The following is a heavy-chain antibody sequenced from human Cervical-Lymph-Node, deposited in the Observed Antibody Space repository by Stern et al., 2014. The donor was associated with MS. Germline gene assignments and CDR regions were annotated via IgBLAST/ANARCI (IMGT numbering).Heavy chain of an antibody. J-gene: IGHJ3*02. D-gene: IGHD1-26*01. CDR3: ASFSGSHSDAFDM. Sequence: VQLGQSGAEVKKAGESLRISCKGYGYTFSSHWIVWVRQMPGKDLEWMGIIYSPSFQGQVTISADRSINPAYLQWSRLKASDTAMYFCASFSGSHSDAFDMWGQGTMVTVSS. CDR2: IY. V-gene: IGHV5-51*01. CDR1: GYTFSSHW.